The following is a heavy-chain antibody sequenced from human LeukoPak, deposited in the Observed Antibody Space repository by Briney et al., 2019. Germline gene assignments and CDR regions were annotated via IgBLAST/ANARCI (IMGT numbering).Heavy chain of an antibody. V-gene: IGHV1-24*01. Sequence: ASVKVSCKVSGNTLTELSMHWVRQAPGKRLEWMGGFDPEDGEPIYAQEFQGRVTMTEDTSTDTAYMELNSLKSEDTAVYYCAAGGVYDLLDYWGQGTLVTVSS. CDR2: FDPEDGEP. CDR1: GNTLTELS. J-gene: IGHJ4*02. D-gene: IGHD2-8*01. CDR3: AAGGVYDLLDY.